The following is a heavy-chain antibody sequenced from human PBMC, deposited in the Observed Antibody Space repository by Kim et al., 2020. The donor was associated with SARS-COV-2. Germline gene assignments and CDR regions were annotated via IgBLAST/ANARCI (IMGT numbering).Heavy chain of an antibody. D-gene: IGHD3-3*01. CDR2: IYAGDHET. CDR1: GYSFTNYW. V-gene: IGHV5-51*01. CDR3: ARLGGDGVVRAKDKYYLGLVV. Sequence: GESLKISCKGSGYSFTNYWNGWVRQIPGKGLEWMGVIYAGDHETRFSPLFQGQVTISADKSISTAYLQWRRLQASDSAIYYWARLGGDGVVRAKDKYYLGLVVWGEKTTVPVS. J-gene: IGHJ6*02.